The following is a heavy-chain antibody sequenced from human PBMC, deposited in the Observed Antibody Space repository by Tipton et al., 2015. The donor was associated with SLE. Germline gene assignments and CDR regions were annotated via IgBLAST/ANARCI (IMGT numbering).Heavy chain of an antibody. CDR2: IYTSGNT. V-gene: IGHV4-61*09. J-gene: IGHJ4*02. CDR1: GGSISSGRYY. CDR3: ARVGYSSGSYYFDY. Sequence: TLSLTCSVSGGSISSGRYYWSWIRQPAAKGLEWIGNIYTSGNTNYNPSLKSRVTISVDTSKNQFSLKLSSVTAADTAVYYCARVGYSSGSYYFDYWGQGTLVTVSS. D-gene: IGHD6-19*01.